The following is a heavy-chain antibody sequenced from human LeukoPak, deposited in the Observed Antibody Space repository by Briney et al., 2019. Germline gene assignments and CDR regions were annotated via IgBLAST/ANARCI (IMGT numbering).Heavy chain of an antibody. CDR2: INTDGSST. J-gene: IGHJ4*02. CDR1: GFTFSSYW. V-gene: IGHV3-74*01. D-gene: IGHD3-10*01. CDR3: ARAYGSGSYLAGY. Sequence: GGSLRLSCAASGFTFSSYWMHWVRQAPGKGLVWVSRINTDGSSTSYADSVKGRFTISRDNAKNTLYLQMNTLRAEDTAVYYCARAYGSGSYLAGYWGQGTLVTVSS.